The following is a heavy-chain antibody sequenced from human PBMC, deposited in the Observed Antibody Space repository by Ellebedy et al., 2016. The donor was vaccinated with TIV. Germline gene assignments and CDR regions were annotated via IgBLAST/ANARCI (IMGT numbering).Heavy chain of an antibody. V-gene: IGHV3-30-3*01. CDR1: GFTFNSYA. CDR2: ISYDGSSK. D-gene: IGHD2-15*01. CDR3: ERNGGVAGETDV. Sequence: GESLKISCAASGFTFNSYAMHWVRQAPGKGLEWVAVISYDGSSKYYADSVKGRFTISRDNAKNSLYLQMNSLGDEDPAIYYCERNGGVAGETDVWGQGTTVTVSS. J-gene: IGHJ6*02.